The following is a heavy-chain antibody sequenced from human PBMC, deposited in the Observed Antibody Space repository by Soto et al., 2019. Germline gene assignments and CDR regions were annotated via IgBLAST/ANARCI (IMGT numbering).Heavy chain of an antibody. V-gene: IGHV4-31*03. J-gene: IGHJ4*02. D-gene: IGHD5-12*01. Sequence: QVQLQVSGPGLVKPSQTLSLTCTVSGGSINSPGYYWSWIRQHPGKGLEWIGYIYYSGSTYYNPSLKSRVTISVDTSKSQFSLKLSSVTAADTAVYYCARGDGYNLDYWGQGTLVTVSS. CDR3: ARGDGYNLDY. CDR1: GGSINSPGYY. CDR2: IYYSGST.